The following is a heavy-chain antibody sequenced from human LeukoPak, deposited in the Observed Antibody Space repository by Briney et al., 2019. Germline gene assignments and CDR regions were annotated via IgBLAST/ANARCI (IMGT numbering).Heavy chain of an antibody. CDR3: AKGALYCSSTSCYYYGMDV. CDR2: TSGSGGST. CDR1: GFTFSSYA. D-gene: IGHD2-2*01. Sequence: GGSLRLSCAASGFTFSSYAMSWIRQAPGKGLEWVSATSGSGGSTYYADSVKGRFTISRDNSKNTLYLQMNSLRAEDTAVYYCAKGALYCSSTSCYYYGMDVWGQGTTVTVSS. J-gene: IGHJ6*02. V-gene: IGHV3-23*01.